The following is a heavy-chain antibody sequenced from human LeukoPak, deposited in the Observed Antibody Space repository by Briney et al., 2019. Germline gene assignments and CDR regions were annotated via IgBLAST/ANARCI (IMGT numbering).Heavy chain of an antibody. V-gene: IGHV1-69*05. CDR3: ARSDGIVTMVRGVYYYYMDV. CDR2: IIPIFGTA. CDR1: GGTFSSYA. Sequence: ASVEVSCKTSGGTFSSYAISWVRQAPGQGLEWMGGIIPIFGTANYAQKFQGRVTITTDESTSTAYMELSSLRSEDTAVYYCARSDGIVTMVRGVYYYYMDVWGKGTTVTVSS. D-gene: IGHD3-10*01. J-gene: IGHJ6*03.